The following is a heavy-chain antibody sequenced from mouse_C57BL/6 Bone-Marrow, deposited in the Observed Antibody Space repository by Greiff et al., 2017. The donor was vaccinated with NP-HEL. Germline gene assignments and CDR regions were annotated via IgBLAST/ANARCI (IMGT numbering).Heavy chain of an antibody. V-gene: IGHV5-4*03. J-gene: IGHJ3*01. Sequence: DVKLVESGGGLVKPGGSLKLSCAASGFTFSSYAMSWVRQTPEKRLEWVATISDGGSYTYYPDNVKGRFTISRDNAKNNLYLQMSHLKSEDTAMYYCARAPFTTVVAPFAYWGQGTLVTVSA. D-gene: IGHD1-1*01. CDR1: GFTFSSYA. CDR3: ARAPFTTVVAPFAY. CDR2: ISDGGSYT.